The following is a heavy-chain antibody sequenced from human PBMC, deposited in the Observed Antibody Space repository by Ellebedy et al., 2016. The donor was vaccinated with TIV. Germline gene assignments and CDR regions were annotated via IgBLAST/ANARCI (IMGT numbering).Heavy chain of an antibody. CDR2: IYPGDSDT. CDR1: GYSFTTYW. CDR3: ALEEYSSGWYFDY. Sequence: GGSLRLSXKASGYSFTTYWIGWVRQMPGKGLEWMGIIYPGDSDTRYSPSFQGQVTISADKSISTAYLQWSSLKASDTAMYYCALEEYSSGWYFDYWGQGTLVTVSS. J-gene: IGHJ4*02. D-gene: IGHD6-19*01. V-gene: IGHV5-51*01.